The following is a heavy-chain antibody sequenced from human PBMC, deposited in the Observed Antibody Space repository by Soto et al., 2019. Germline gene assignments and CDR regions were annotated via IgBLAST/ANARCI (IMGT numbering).Heavy chain of an antibody. CDR3: AKDGAREFGVSWYYYYYMDV. V-gene: IGHV3-9*01. CDR1: GFTFDDYA. J-gene: IGHJ6*03. D-gene: IGHD3-10*01. Sequence: EVQLVESGGGLVQPGRSLRLSCAASGFTFDDYAMHWVRQAPGKGLEWVSGISWNSGSIGYADSVKGRFTISRDNAKNSLYLQMNSLRAEDTALYYCAKDGAREFGVSWYYYYYMDVWGKGTTVTVSS. CDR2: ISWNSGSI.